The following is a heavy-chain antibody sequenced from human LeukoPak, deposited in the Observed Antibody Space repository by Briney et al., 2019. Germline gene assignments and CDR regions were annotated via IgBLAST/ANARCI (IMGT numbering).Heavy chain of an antibody. V-gene: IGHV3-33*01. D-gene: IGHD6-19*01. CDR2: IWYDGSNK. Sequence: GGSLRLSCAASGFTFSSYGMHWVRQAPGKGLEWVAVIWYDGSNKYYADSVKGRFTISRDSSKNTLYLQMNSLRAEDTAVYYCAREGRIAVAGTVAYYFDYWGQGTLVTVSS. J-gene: IGHJ4*02. CDR3: AREGRIAVAGTVAYYFDY. CDR1: GFTFSSYG.